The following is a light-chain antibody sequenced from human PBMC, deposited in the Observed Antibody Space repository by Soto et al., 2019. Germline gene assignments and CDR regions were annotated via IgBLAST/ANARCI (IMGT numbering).Light chain of an antibody. J-gene: IGKJ5*01. CDR1: ESVSRN. CDR2: DAS. V-gene: IGKV3-15*01. CDR3: QQNNRLPPIT. Sequence: VMTLSSATFFVPPGARATLSCRASESVSRNLAWYQQRPGQAPRLLIYDASKRATGIPDRFSGSRSGTGSNLTISSRQSEVLLIYYCQQNNRLPPITCGKVTGWRL.